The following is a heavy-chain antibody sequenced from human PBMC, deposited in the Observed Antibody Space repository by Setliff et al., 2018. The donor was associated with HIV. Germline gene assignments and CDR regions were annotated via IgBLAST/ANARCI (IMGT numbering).Heavy chain of an antibody. CDR3: ARAPGISGFFYWYFDL. D-gene: IGHD3-22*01. J-gene: IGHJ2*01. CDR1: GGTFSTYA. CDR2: IVPIFSTA. V-gene: IGHV1-69*05. Sequence: SVKVSCKASGGTFSTYAISWLRQAPGQGLEWMGGIVPIFSTANYAQKFQGRASITTDESTSTAYMDLSSLRSEDTAVYYCARAPGISGFFYWYFDLWGRGTLVTVSS.